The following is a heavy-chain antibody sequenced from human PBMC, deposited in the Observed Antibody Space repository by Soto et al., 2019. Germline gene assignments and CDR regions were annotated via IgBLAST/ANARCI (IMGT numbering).Heavy chain of an antibody. J-gene: IGHJ4*02. CDR1: GGTSTRYA. V-gene: IGHV1-69*06. Sequence: QERLVQSGAEVRKPGSSVKVSCKVTGGTSTRYAINWVRQAPGQGLEWMGGIVPMFGTSKYAQKFQGRVTITADTLTNIGYMEMRRLRSEDKGVHYCNRGSEYDFLSGYLWGQGTLVSVSS. D-gene: IGHD3-3*01. CDR2: IVPMFGTS. CDR3: NRGSEYDFLSGYL.